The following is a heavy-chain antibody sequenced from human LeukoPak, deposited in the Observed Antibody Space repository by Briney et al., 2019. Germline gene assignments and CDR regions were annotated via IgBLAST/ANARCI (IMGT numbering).Heavy chain of an antibody. CDR3: AKTSFGSGSFWFFDL. V-gene: IGHV4-4*07. J-gene: IGHJ2*01. Sequence: SETLSLTCTISGGSINSYYWSWIRQPARKGLEWIGRIYPSGSTNYNPSLKSRVTMSVDTSKNHFSLHLSSVTAADTAVYYCAKTSFGSGSFWFFDLWGRGAQVTVSS. CDR1: GGSINSYY. CDR2: IYPSGST. D-gene: IGHD1-26*01.